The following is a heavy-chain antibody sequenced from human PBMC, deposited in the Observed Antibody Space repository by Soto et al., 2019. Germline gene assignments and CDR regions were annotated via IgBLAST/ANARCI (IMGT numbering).Heavy chain of an antibody. CDR3: AKEAVGATPDY. V-gene: IGHV3-30*18. D-gene: IGHD1-26*01. J-gene: IGHJ4*02. Sequence: QVQLVESGGGVVQPGRSLRLSCAASGFTFSSYGMHWVRQAPGKGLEWVAVISYDGSDKYYADSVKGRFTISRDNSKNALYLHMNSLRAEDTAVFYCAKEAVGATPDYWGQGTLVTVSS. CDR2: ISYDGSDK. CDR1: GFTFSSYG.